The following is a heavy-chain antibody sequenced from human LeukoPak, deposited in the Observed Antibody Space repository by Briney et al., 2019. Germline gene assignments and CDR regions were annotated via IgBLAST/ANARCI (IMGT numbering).Heavy chain of an antibody. CDR3: ARGLTMVRGVIDYGMDV. D-gene: IGHD3-10*01. J-gene: IGHJ6*02. CDR1: GGSISSGDYY. Sequence: SQTLSLTCTVSGGSISSGDYYWSWIRQPPGKGLEWIGYIYYSGSTYYNPSLKSRVTISVDTSKNQFSLKLSSVTAADTAVYYCARGLTMVRGVIDYGMDVWGQGTTVTVSS. V-gene: IGHV4-30-4*01. CDR2: IYYSGST.